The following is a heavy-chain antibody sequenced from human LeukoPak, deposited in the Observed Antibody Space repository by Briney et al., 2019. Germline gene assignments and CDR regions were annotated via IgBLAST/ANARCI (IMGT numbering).Heavy chain of an antibody. CDR1: GFTFSTYT. CDR3: ARDGTGDY. J-gene: IGHJ4*02. Sequence: GGSLRLSCAASGFTFSTYTMNWVRQTPGKGLEWVSSISSRSSFIYYADSLKGRFTISRDNAKNSLYLQVNSLRAEDTAVYYCARDGTGDYWGQGTLVTVSS. V-gene: IGHV3-21*01. CDR2: ISSRSSFI. D-gene: IGHD1-26*01.